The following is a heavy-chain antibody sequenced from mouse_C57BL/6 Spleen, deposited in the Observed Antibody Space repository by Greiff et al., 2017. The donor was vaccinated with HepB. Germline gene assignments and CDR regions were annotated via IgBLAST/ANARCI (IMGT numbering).Heavy chain of an antibody. V-gene: IGHV1-82*01. CDR3: ARGGNYYGSSPYYYAMDY. CDR2: IYPGDGDT. Sequence: QVQLKQSGPELVKPGASVKISCKASGYAFSSSWMNWVKQRPGKGLEWIGRIYPGDGDTNYNGKFKGKATLTADKSSSTAYMQLSSLTSEDSAVYFCARGGNYYGSSPYYYAMDYWGQGTSVTVSS. CDR1: GYAFSSSW. J-gene: IGHJ4*01. D-gene: IGHD1-1*01.